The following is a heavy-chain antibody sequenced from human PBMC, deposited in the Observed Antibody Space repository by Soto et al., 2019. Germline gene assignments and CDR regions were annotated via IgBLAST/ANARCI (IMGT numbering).Heavy chain of an antibody. J-gene: IGHJ6*02. CDR1: AGSISTPGYS. D-gene: IGHD3-10*01. V-gene: IGHV4-30-2*01. CDR2: VYHNGNA. Sequence: SESLSLTCTVSAGSISTPGYSWSWIRQPPGKAPEWIGYVYHNGNAYRKPSLKCRVTISLARAQNKFSLTLTSVTATDTGPYYCAATTEYYYGLDVWGQGTTVTVSS. CDR3: AATTEYYYGLDV.